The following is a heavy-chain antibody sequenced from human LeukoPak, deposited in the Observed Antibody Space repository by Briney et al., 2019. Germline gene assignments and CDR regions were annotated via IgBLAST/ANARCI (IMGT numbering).Heavy chain of an antibody. CDR3: ARIYCGGDCYSGAFDI. CDR2: IYHSGST. J-gene: IGHJ3*02. Sequence: SETLSLTCAVSGYSISSGYYWGWIRQPPGKGLEWIGSIYHSGSTYYNPSLKSRVTISVDTSKNQFSLKLSSVTAADTAMYYCARIYCGGDCYSGAFDIWGQGTMVTVSS. CDR1: GYSISSGYY. D-gene: IGHD2-21*02. V-gene: IGHV4-38-2*01.